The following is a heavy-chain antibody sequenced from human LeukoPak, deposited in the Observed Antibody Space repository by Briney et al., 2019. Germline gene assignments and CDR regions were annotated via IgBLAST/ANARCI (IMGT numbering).Heavy chain of an antibody. CDR2: TRYDGRNK. V-gene: IGHV3-30*02. J-gene: IGHJ3*02. CDR1: GFTFSSYG. CDR3: ARDSGSPQDAFDI. Sequence: GGSLRLSCAASGFTFSSYGMHWVRQAPGKGLEWVAFTRYDGRNKYYVDSVKGRFTISRDNSKNTLYLQMNSLRAEDTAVYYCARDSGSPQDAFDIWGQGTMVTVSS. D-gene: IGHD6-13*01.